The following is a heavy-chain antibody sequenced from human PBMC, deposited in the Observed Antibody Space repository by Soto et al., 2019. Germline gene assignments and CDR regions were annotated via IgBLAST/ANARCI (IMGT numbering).Heavy chain of an antibody. Sequence: SVKVSCKDSGDALSFYTINWVRQAPGLGLEWMGRINPILSMSNYAQKFQGRVTITADKSTSTAYMDLSSLRSEDTAMYYCATSYGSGYRAFDYWGQGALVTVSS. CDR2: INPILSMS. V-gene: IGHV1-69*02. CDR3: ATSYGSGYRAFDY. CDR1: GDALSFYT. D-gene: IGHD3-10*01. J-gene: IGHJ4*02.